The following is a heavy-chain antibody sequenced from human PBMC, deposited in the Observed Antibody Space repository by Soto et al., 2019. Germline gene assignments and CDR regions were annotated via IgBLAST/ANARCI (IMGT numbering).Heavy chain of an antibody. J-gene: IGHJ4*02. CDR1: GDSISSGYYY. CDR2: ISYSGTT. CDR3: ARDTSGFIRSDY. Sequence: QVQLQESGPGLVEPSQTLSLTCTVSGDSISSGYYYWSWIRQHPGKGLEWIGYISYSGTTYFNPSLKSRLTISVDTSKNQFSLKLSSVTAADTAVYYCARDTSGFIRSDYWGQGTLVTVSS. V-gene: IGHV4-31*03. D-gene: IGHD3-22*01.